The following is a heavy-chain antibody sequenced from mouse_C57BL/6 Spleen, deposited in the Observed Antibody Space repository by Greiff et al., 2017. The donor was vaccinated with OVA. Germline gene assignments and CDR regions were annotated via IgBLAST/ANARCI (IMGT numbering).Heavy chain of an antibody. CDR2: IYPGDGDT. D-gene: IGHD1-1*01. V-gene: IGHV1-80*01. Sequence: LVESGAELVKPGASVKISCKASGYAFSSYWMNWVKQRPGKGLEWIGQIYPGDGDTNYNGKFKGKATLTADKSSSTAYMQLSSLTSEDSAVYFCARDYYYGSSPYYYAMDYWGQGTSVTVSS. CDR3: ARDYYYGSSPYYYAMDY. J-gene: IGHJ4*01. CDR1: GYAFSSYW.